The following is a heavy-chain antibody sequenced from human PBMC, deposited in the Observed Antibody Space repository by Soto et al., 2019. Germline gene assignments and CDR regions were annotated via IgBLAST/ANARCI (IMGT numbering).Heavy chain of an antibody. CDR2: IWYDGSNK. V-gene: IGHV3-33*01. CDR3: ARSSYYDMGDY. J-gene: IGHJ4*02. D-gene: IGHD3-9*01. CDR1: GFTFSSYG. Sequence: QVQLVESGGGVVQPGRSLRLSCAASGFTFSSYGMHWVRQAPGKGLEWVAVIWYDGSNKYYADSVTGRFTISRDNSKNTLYLQMNSLRAEDTAVYYCARSSYYDMGDYWGQGTLVTVSS.